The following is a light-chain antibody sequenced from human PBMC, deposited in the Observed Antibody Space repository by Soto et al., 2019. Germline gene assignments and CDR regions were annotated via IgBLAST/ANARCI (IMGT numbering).Light chain of an antibody. CDR3: QQYDTRCT. Sequence: DIQMTQSPSTLSASVGDRVTITCRASQNVNGWLAWYQQKPGKAPKLLINKASTLESGVPSRFSGRGFGTEFTLTISSLPTDDFATYYCQQYDTRCTFGQGTKVEVK. CDR1: QNVNGW. V-gene: IGKV1-5*03. J-gene: IGKJ1*01. CDR2: KAS.